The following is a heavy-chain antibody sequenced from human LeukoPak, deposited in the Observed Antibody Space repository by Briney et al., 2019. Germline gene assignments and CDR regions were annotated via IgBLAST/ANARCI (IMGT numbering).Heavy chain of an antibody. V-gene: IGHV3-66*01. CDR3: ARDLGYGDYYFDY. CDR2: IYSDGST. CDR1: GFTVSSSY. J-gene: IGHJ4*02. Sequence: GGSLRLSCAASGFTVSSSYMSWVRQAPGKGLEWVSVIYSDGSTYYADSVKGRFTISRDNSKNTLYLQMNSLRAEDTAVYYCARDLGYGDYYFDYWGQGTLVTVSS. D-gene: IGHD4-17*01.